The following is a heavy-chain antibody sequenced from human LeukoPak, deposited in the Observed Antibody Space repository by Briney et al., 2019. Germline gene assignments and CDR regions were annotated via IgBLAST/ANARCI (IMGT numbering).Heavy chain of an antibody. V-gene: IGHV3-74*01. J-gene: IGHJ4*02. D-gene: IGHD6-6*01. Sequence: GGSLRLSCGASGFTFNNYWMHLVRQAPGKGLVWVSRIRGDGGDTTYADSVKGRFTISRDNAKNTLCLQMNSLRAEDTAVYYCTRGGTSSSVFGYWGQGTLVTVSS. CDR2: IRGDGGDT. CDR3: TRGGTSSSVFGY. CDR1: GFTFNNYW.